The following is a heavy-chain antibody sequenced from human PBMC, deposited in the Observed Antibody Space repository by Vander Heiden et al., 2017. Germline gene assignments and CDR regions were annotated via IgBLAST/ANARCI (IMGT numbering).Heavy chain of an antibody. CDR1: SGSVGNYH. CDR3: ARGLGGYRFDP. Sequence: QVQLQESGPGLVKPSETLSLTCSVSSGSVGNYHWTGIQQPAGKGLLEYIGYIQSSGSTFYNPSRKSRVTISLDTSKNQFSLRLSSVTAADTAVYFCARGLGGYRFDPWGQGTLVTVSS. CDR2: IQSSGST. J-gene: IGHJ5*02. V-gene: IGHV4-4*08. D-gene: IGHD3-22*01.